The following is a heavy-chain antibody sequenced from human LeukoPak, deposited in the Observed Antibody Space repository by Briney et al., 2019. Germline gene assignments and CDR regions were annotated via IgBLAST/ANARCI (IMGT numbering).Heavy chain of an antibody. CDR1: GYSFTSYW. V-gene: IGHV5-51*01. J-gene: IGHJ3*02. CDR2: IYPGDSDT. CDR3: ARPHLPDYYDSSNAFDI. Sequence: GESLKISCKGSGYSFTSYWIGWVRQMPGEGLEWMGIIYPGDSDTRYSPSFQGQVTISADKSISTAYLQWSSLKASDTAMYYCARPHLPDYYDSSNAFDIWGQGTMVTVSS. D-gene: IGHD3-22*01.